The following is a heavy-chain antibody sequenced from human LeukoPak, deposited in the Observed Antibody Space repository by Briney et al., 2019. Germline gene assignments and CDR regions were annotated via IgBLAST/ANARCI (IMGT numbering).Heavy chain of an antibody. J-gene: IGHJ4*02. CDR3: ARARDYDILTPTGFDY. Sequence: SETLSLTCTVSGGSISSSSYYWGWIRQPPGKGLEWIGSIYYSGSTYYNPSLKSRVTISVDTSKNQFSLKLSSVTAADTAVYYCARARDYDILTPTGFDYWGQGTLVTVSS. D-gene: IGHD3-9*01. V-gene: IGHV4-39*07. CDR2: IYYSGST. CDR1: GGSISSSSYY.